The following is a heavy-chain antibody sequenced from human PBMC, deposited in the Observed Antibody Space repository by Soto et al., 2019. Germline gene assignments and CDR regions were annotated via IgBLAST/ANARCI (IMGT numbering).Heavy chain of an antibody. CDR2: IKSKTDGGTT. CDR1: GVTFSNAW. Sequence: GGSLRLSCAASGVTFSNAWMSWVRQAPGKGLEWVGRIKSKTDGGTTDYAAPVKGRFTISRDDSKNTLYLQMNSLKTEDTAVYYCTTCVFIIYHSTGYYVYWCQATLVTV. D-gene: IGHD3-22*01. V-gene: IGHV3-15*01. J-gene: IGHJ4*02. CDR3: TTCVFIIYHSTGYYVY.